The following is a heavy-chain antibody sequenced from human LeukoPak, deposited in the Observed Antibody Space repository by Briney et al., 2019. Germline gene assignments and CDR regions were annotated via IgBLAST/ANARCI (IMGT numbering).Heavy chain of an antibody. D-gene: IGHD5-18*01. CDR3: ARSSLLHSNAMDV. V-gene: IGHV3-30*02. CDR1: GFTLSNYG. J-gene: IGHJ6*02. CDR2: IRHDGSNT. Sequence: GGSLRLSCAVSGFTLSNYGMHWVRQAPGKGPEWVAFIRHDGSNTNYADSVKGRFTISRDSSKNTLYLQMSSLRDDDTAVYYCARSSLLHSNAMDVWGQGTTVTVSS.